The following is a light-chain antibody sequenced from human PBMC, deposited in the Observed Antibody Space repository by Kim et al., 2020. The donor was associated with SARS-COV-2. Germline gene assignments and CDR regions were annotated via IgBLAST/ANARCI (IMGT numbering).Light chain of an antibody. CDR3: QEYESYVFA. Sequence: SASGGDTVPISCRASQRVSFWLAWYQQKPGKAPKPLIYRTSNLDSGVPSRFSASGSGTEFTLTISSLQPDDFATYYCQEYESYVFAFGQGTKLEI. V-gene: IGKV1-5*03. CDR2: RTS. J-gene: IGKJ2*01. CDR1: QRVSFW.